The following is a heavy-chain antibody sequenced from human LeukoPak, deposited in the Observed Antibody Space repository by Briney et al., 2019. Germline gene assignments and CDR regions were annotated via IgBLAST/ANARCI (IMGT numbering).Heavy chain of an antibody. CDR2: ISYDGSNK. Sequence: GGSLRLSCAASGFTFSSYWMSWVRQAPGKGLEWVAVISYDGSNKYYADSVKGRFTISRDNSKNTLYLQMNSLRAEDTAVYYCAKGPSSSSGPDYYYYMDVWGKGTTVTVSS. CDR1: GFTFSSYW. CDR3: AKGPSSSSGPDYYYYMDV. V-gene: IGHV3-30*18. J-gene: IGHJ6*03. D-gene: IGHD6-6*01.